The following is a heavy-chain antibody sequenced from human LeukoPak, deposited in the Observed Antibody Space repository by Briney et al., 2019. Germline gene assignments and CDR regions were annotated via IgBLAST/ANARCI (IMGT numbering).Heavy chain of an antibody. V-gene: IGHV4-59*01. Sequence: PSETLSLTRTVSGGSISSYYWSWIRQPPGKGLEWIGYIYYSGSTNYNPSLKSRVTISVDTSKNQFSLKLSSVTAADTAVYYCARDGDSSPYEDCYYMDVWGKGTTVTVSS. CDR1: GGSISSYY. J-gene: IGHJ6*03. CDR3: ARDGDSSPYEDCYYMDV. CDR2: IYYSGST. D-gene: IGHD3-22*01.